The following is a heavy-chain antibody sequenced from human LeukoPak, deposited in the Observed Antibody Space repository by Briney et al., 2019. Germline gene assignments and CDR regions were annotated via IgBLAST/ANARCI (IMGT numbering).Heavy chain of an antibody. D-gene: IGHD5-12*01. Sequence: GGSLRLSCAASGFTVSSNYMSWVRQAPGKGLEWVSVIYSGGSTYYADSVKGRFTISRDNSKNTLYLQMNSLRAEDTAVYYCARDKSGYSGYDLDYWGQGSLVTVSS. CDR3: ARDKSGYSGYDLDY. CDR1: GFTVSSNY. CDR2: IYSGGST. V-gene: IGHV3-53*01. J-gene: IGHJ4*02.